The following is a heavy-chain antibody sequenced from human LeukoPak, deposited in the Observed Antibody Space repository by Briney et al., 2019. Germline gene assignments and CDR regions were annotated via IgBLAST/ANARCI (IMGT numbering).Heavy chain of an antibody. CDR1: GFTVSSNY. J-gene: IGHJ4*02. CDR3: ARESGSYSGPDY. CDR2: ISSSSSTI. Sequence: PGGSLRLSCAASGFTVSSNYMNWVRQAPGKGLEWVSYISSSSSTIYYADSVKGRFTISRDNAKNSLYLQMNSLRNEDTAVYYCARESGSYSGPDYWGQGTLVTVSS. V-gene: IGHV3-48*02. D-gene: IGHD1-26*01.